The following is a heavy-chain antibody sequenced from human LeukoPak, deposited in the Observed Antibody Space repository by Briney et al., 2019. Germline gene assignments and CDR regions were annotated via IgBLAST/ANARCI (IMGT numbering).Heavy chain of an antibody. V-gene: IGHV3-11*01. J-gene: IGHJ6*03. CDR3: ATEGYNWNLTSYYYYYYMDV. Sequence: GGSLRLSCAASGFTFSDYYMSWIRQAPGKGLEWVSYISSSGSTIYYADSVKGRFTISRDNAKNSLYLQMNSLRAEDTAVYYCATEGYNWNLTSYYYYYYMDVWGKGTTVTVSS. CDR2: ISSSGSTI. D-gene: IGHD1-1*01. CDR1: GFTFSDYY.